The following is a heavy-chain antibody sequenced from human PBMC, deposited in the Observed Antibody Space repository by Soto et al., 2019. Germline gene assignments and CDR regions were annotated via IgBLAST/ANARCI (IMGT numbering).Heavy chain of an antibody. V-gene: IGHV1-3*01. D-gene: IGHD3-22*01. J-gene: IGHJ4*02. CDR2: INAGNGNT. CDR3: ARVDYYDSSGYLGPHDY. CDR1: GYAFTSYA. Sequence: ASVKVSCKASGYAFTSYAMHWVRQAPGQRLEWMGWINAGNGNTKYSQKFQGRVTITRDKSTSTAYMELSSLRSEDTAVYYCARVDYYDSSGYLGPHDYWGQGTLVTVSS.